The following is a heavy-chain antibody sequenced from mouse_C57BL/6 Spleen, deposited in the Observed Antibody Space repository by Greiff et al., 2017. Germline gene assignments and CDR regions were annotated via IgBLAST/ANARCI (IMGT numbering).Heavy chain of an antibody. CDR2: IDPENGDT. CDR1: GFNIKDDY. V-gene: IGHV14-4*01. J-gene: IGHJ1*03. Sequence: EVQLQESGAELVRPGASVKLSCTASGFNIKDDYMHWVKQRPEQGLEWIGWIDPENGDTEYASKFQGKATITADTSSNTAYLQLSSLTSEDTAVYYCTTGYYDCGYFDVWGTGTTVTVSS. D-gene: IGHD2-4*01. CDR3: TTGYYDCGYFDV.